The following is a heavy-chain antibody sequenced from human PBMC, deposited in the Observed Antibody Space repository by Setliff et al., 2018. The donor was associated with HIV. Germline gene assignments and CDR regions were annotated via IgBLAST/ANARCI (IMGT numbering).Heavy chain of an antibody. Sequence: ASVKVSCKASGYTFTTYGINWVRRAPGQGLEWMGWSSAYNGNTNYAQKLQGRVTMTTDTSTSTAYMELRSLRSDDTAVYYCARDRAGDAFDIWGQGTMVTVSS. J-gene: IGHJ3*02. D-gene: IGHD3-10*01. CDR3: ARDRAGDAFDI. CDR1: GYTFTTYG. V-gene: IGHV1-18*01. CDR2: SSAYNGNT.